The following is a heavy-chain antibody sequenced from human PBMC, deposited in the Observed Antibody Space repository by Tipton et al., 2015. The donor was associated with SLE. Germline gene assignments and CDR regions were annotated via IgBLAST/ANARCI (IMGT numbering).Heavy chain of an antibody. CDR2: INHSGST. D-gene: IGHD3-22*01. CDR1: GGPFSGYY. CDR3: ASAAWDYDSSGSGAFDI. J-gene: IGHJ3*02. Sequence: LRLSCAVYGGPFSGYYWSWIRQPPGKGLEWIGEINHSGSTNYNPSLKSRVTISVDTPKNQFSLKLSSVTAADTAVYYCASAAWDYDSSGSGAFDIWGQGTMVTVSS. V-gene: IGHV4-34*01.